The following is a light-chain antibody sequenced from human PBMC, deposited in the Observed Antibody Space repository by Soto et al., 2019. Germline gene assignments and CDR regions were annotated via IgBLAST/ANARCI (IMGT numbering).Light chain of an antibody. CDR1: QSIRRW. V-gene: IGKV1-5*01. J-gene: IGKJ2*01. CDR2: DVS. Sequence: DIRMTQSPSTLSASVGDRVTLTCRASQSIRRWLAWYRQKPGKAPELLIFDVSRRETGVPLRFSGSGSGTEFTLTISSLQPDDFATYYCQQYSSFFYSFGQGTRL. CDR3: QQYSSFFYS.